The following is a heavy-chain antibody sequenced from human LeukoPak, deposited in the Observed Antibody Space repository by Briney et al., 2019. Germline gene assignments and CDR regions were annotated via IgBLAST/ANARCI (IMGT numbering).Heavy chain of an antibody. Sequence: SETLSLTCAVYGGSFSGYYWSWIRQPPGKGLEWIGEINHSGSTNYNPSLKSRVTISVDTSKNQFSLKLSSVTAADTAVYYCARFPLYGDYYYYGMDVWGQGTTVTVSS. D-gene: IGHD4-17*01. J-gene: IGHJ6*02. CDR2: INHSGST. CDR1: GGSFSGYY. CDR3: ARFPLYGDYYYYGMDV. V-gene: IGHV4-34*01.